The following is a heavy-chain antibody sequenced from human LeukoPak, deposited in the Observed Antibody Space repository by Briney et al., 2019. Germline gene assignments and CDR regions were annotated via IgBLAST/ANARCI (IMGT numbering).Heavy chain of an antibody. CDR1: GFTLSSYA. D-gene: IGHD6-19*01. Sequence: QTGGSLRLSCAASGFTLSSYAMHWVRQAPGKGLEWVAVISYDGSNKYYADSVKGRFTISRDNSKNTLYLQMNSLRAEDTAVYYCARGRQWLVRGWFDPWGQGTLVTVSS. V-gene: IGHV3-30*01. CDR2: ISYDGSNK. J-gene: IGHJ5*02. CDR3: ARGRQWLVRGWFDP.